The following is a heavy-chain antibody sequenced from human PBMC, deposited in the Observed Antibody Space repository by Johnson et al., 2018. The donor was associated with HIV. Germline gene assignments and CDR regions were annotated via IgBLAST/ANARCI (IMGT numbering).Heavy chain of an antibody. J-gene: IGHJ2*01. Sequence: HVQLVESGGGLVQPGGSLRLSCAASGFTSRSYGMHWVRQAPGKGLEWVALISYGGKNKYYADSVKGRFTISRDNAENSLYLQMTSLRGEDTAVYYCARERSRGVYSGFPSASFLW. D-gene: IGHD5-12*01. CDR3: ARERSRGVYSGFPSASFL. CDR1: GFTSRSYG. CDR2: ISYGGKNK. V-gene: IGHV3-30*19.